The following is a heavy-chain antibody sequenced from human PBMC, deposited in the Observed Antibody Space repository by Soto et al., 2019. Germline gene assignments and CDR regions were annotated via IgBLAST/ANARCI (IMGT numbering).Heavy chain of an antibody. J-gene: IGHJ4*02. CDR3: ARDRYFDWLTFDY. CDR1: GVSIISYY. D-gene: IGHD3-9*01. Sequence: SETLSLTCTVSGVSIISYYWSWIRQPPGKGLEWIGYIYYSGSTNYNPSLKSRVTISVDTSKNQFSLKLSSVTAADTAVYYCARDRYFDWLTFDYWGQGTLVTVSS. V-gene: IGHV4-59*01. CDR2: IYYSGST.